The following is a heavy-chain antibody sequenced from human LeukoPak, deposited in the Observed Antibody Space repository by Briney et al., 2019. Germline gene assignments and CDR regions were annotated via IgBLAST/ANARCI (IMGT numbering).Heavy chain of an antibody. CDR2: IYYSGST. J-gene: IGHJ5*02. CDR3: ARAPAPNWFDP. Sequence: SETLSLTCTVSGGSISSGGYYWSWIRQHPGKGLEWIGYIYYSGSTYYNPSLKSRVTISVDTSKNQFSLKRSSVTAADTAVYYCARAPAPNWFDPWGQGTLVTVSS. CDR1: GGSISSGGYY. V-gene: IGHV4-31*03.